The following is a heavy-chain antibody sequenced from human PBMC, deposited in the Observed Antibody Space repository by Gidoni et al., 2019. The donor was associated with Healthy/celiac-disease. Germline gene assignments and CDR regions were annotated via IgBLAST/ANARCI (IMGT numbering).Heavy chain of an antibody. Sequence: VQLLQSGGGVVQPGVSLRLSCAASGFTFSRYAMSWVRQAPGKGLGWVSAISGSGGSTYYADSVKGRFTSSRDNSKNTRYLQMNSLRAEDTAVYYCATGQGGSGSPFDYWGQGTLVTVSS. J-gene: IGHJ4*02. D-gene: IGHD1-26*01. CDR1: GFTFSRYA. V-gene: IGHV3-23*01. CDR3: ATGQGGSGSPFDY. CDR2: ISGSGGST.